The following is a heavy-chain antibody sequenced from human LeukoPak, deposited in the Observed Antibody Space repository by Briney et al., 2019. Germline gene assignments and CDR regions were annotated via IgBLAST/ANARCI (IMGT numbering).Heavy chain of an antibody. V-gene: IGHV4-34*01. J-gene: IGHJ4*02. D-gene: IGHD4-17*01. Sequence: SEILSLTCAVYGGSFSGYYWSWIRQPPGKGLEWIGEINHSGSTNYNPSLKSRVTISVDTSKNQFSLKLSSVTAADTAVYYCARGRYGDYCLDYWGQGTLVTVSS. CDR3: ARGRYGDYCLDY. CDR2: INHSGST. CDR1: GGSFSGYY.